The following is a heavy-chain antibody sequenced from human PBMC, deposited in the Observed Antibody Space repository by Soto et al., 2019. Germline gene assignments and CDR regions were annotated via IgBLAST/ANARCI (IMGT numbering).Heavy chain of an antibody. CDR1: GYTFTGYY. CDR2: INPNSGGT. V-gene: IGHV1-2*02. J-gene: IGHJ6*02. Sequence: GASVKVSCKASGYTFTGYYMHWVRQAPGQGLEWMGWINPNSGGTNYAQKFQGRVTMTRDTSISTAYMELSRLRSDDTAVYYCAREGDTAMVKSLYYYYYGMDVWGQGTTVTVS. CDR3: AREGDTAMVKSLYYYYYGMDV. D-gene: IGHD5-18*01.